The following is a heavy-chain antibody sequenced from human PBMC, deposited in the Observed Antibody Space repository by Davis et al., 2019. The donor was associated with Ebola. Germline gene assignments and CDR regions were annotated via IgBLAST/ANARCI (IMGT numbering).Heavy chain of an antibody. J-gene: IGHJ4*02. CDR2: VFHTGNA. Sequence: PSETLSLTCTVSGGSIRKSSYYWGWIRQSPGKGLEWIGSVFHTGNAYYNPSLRSRVTVFVGTSMTQFSLTLSSVTAADTAVYYCARQDIVAAITSDYWGRGTLVTVSS. D-gene: IGHD5-12*01. V-gene: IGHV4-39*01. CDR1: GGSIRKSSYY. CDR3: ARQDIVAAITSDY.